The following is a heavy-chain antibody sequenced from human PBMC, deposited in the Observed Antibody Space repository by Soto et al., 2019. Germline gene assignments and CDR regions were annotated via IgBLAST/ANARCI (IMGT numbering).Heavy chain of an antibody. CDR1: GFTFSSYA. D-gene: IGHD3-3*01. V-gene: IGHV3-23*01. Sequence: EVQLLESGGGLVQPGGSLRLSCAASGFTFSSYAMSWVRQAPGKGLEWVSAISGSGGSTYYADSVKGRFTISRDNSKNTLYLQMNSLRAEDTAVYYCAKPGSGYSHYYYYGMDVWGQGTTVTVSS. CDR3: AKPGSGYSHYYYYGMDV. J-gene: IGHJ6*02. CDR2: ISGSGGST.